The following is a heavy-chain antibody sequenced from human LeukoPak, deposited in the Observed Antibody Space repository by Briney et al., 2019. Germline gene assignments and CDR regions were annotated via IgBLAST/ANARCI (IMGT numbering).Heavy chain of an antibody. D-gene: IGHD2-15*01. CDR2: ICWDDDK. Sequence: GPTLVKATWTLTLTCTFSGFSLNTRGVSVGWVRQPPGKALEWLPLICWDDDKRYSPSLKSRLTITKDTSKNQMVLTMTNMDPVNTATYYCAHRHLDCSGNKCYNWFDPWGQGTLVTVSS. J-gene: IGHJ5*02. V-gene: IGHV2-5*02. CDR1: GFSLNTRGVS. CDR3: AHRHLDCSGNKCYNWFDP.